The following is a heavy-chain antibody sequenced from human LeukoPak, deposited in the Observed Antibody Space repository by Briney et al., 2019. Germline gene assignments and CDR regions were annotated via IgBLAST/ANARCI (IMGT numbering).Heavy chain of an antibody. D-gene: IGHD3-10*01. V-gene: IGHV3-33*01. Sequence: GGSLRLSCAASGFSFSRYGMHWVRQAPGEGLEWVGVIWYDGTKQYYADSVKGRFTISRDNSKNTLYLQMSSLSAEDTAVYYCARTTTPHYYGSGSYALGYWGQGTLVTVPS. CDR2: IWYDGTKQ. CDR1: GFSFSRYG. CDR3: ARTTTPHYYGSGSYALGY. J-gene: IGHJ4*02.